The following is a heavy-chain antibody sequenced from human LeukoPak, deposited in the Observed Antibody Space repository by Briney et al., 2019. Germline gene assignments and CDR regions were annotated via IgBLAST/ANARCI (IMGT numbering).Heavy chain of an antibody. CDR2: VVPVLDID. Sequence: SSVKVSCKTSGGTFNNYAFSWVGQAPGQGLERMRRVVPVLDIDNYAQKFQGRLTITADKSTTTAHMELSSLRSDDTAVYYCARGVSDYYNPSGYNYFDYWGLGTLVTVSS. J-gene: IGHJ4*01. D-gene: IGHD3-22*01. CDR1: GGTFNNYA. CDR3: ARGVSDYYNPSGYNYFDY. V-gene: IGHV1-69*04.